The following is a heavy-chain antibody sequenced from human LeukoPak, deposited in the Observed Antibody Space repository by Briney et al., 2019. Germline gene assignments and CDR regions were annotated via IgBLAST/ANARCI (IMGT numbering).Heavy chain of an antibody. CDR1: GFTFSSYS. CDR2: ISSSSSYI. CDR3: ARGHIVVVPAALHYYYMDV. D-gene: IGHD2-2*01. Sequence: GGSLRLSCAASGFTFSSYSMNWVRQAPGKGLEWVSSISSSSSYIYYADSVKGRFTTSRDNAKNSLYLQINSLRAEDTAVYYCARGHIVVVPAALHYYYMDVWGKGTTVTVSS. V-gene: IGHV3-21*01. J-gene: IGHJ6*03.